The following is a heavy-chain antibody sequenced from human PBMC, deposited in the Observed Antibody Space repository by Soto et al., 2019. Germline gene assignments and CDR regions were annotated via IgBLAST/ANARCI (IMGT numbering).Heavy chain of an antibody. CDR1: GYTFTSYA. Sequence: ASVKVSCKASGYTFTSYAMHWVRQAPGQRLEWMGWINAGNGNTKHSQKFQGRVTITRDTSASTAYMELSSLRSEDTAVYYCAREEWLVRDYWGQGTLVTVSS. D-gene: IGHD6-19*01. CDR2: INAGNGNT. V-gene: IGHV1-3*01. CDR3: AREEWLVRDY. J-gene: IGHJ4*02.